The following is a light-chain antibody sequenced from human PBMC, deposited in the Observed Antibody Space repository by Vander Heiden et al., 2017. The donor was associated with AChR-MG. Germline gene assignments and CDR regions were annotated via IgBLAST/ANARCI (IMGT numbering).Light chain of an antibody. V-gene: IGLV1-47*01. CDR2: RNN. Sequence: QSVLTQPPSASGTPGQSVTISGSGRIYNVGRNYVYWYQQLPGTAPKLLIYRNNQRPSGVPDRFSGSKSGTSASLAISGLRAEDEADYYCAAWDDSLSGYVFGTGTKVTVI. CDR3: AAWDDSLSGYV. J-gene: IGLJ1*01. CDR1: IYNVGRNY.